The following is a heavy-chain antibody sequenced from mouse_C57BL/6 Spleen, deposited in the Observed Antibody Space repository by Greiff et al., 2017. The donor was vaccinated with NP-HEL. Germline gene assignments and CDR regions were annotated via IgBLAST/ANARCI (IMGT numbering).Heavy chain of an antibody. V-gene: IGHV1-18*01. J-gene: IGHJ3*01. D-gene: IGHD1-1*01. CDR1: GYTFTDYN. CDR2: INPNNGGT. Sequence: EVQLQQSGPELVKPGASVKIPCQASGYTFTDYNMDWVKQSHGKSLEWIGDINPNNGGTIYNQKFKGKATLTVDKSSSTAYMELRSLTSEDTAVYYCARGGYYYGSSYGGFAYWGQGTLVTVSA. CDR3: ARGGYYYGSSYGGFAY.